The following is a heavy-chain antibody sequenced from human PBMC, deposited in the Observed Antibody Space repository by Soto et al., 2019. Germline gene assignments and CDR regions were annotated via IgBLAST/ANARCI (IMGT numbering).Heavy chain of an antibody. CDR2: ISGSGGTT. V-gene: IGHV3-23*01. CDR1: ELTFSSYA. CDR3: AKTLLSTSWYGLHDY. Sequence: EVQLLESGGGLVQPGGSLRLSCAASELTFSSYAMSWVRQAPGKGLEWVSTISGSGGTTYYADSVKGRFTISRDNSRNTLHLQMNSLRVEDTALYYCAKTLLSTSWYGLHDYVSQGTLVTVSS. J-gene: IGHJ4*02. D-gene: IGHD6-13*01.